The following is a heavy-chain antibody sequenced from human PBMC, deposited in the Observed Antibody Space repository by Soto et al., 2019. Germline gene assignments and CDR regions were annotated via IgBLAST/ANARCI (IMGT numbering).Heavy chain of an antibody. J-gene: IGHJ4*02. CDR3: ARLATRYYFDY. CDR1: GGSISSYY. V-gene: IGHV4-59*01. D-gene: IGHD1-1*01. Sequence: QVQLQESGPGLVKPSETLSLTCTVSGGSISSYYWSWIRQPPGKGLEWIGYIYYSGSTNYNPSLKSRVTIPVDTSNNQFSLKMSSVTAADTAVYYCARLATRYYFDYWGQGTLVTVSS. CDR2: IYYSGST.